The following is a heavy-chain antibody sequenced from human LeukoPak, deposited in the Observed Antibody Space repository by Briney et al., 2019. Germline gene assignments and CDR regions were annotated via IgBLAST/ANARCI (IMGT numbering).Heavy chain of an antibody. D-gene: IGHD6-19*01. Sequence: GGSLRLSCAASGFTFSSYWMHWVRQAPGKGLEWVSYISGSRSTIYYADSVKGRFTISRDNAKNSLYLQMNSLRAEDTAVYYCARDLDSSGWYFDYWGQGTLVTVSS. CDR1: GFTFSSYW. J-gene: IGHJ4*02. CDR3: ARDLDSSGWYFDY. V-gene: IGHV3-48*04. CDR2: ISGSRSTI.